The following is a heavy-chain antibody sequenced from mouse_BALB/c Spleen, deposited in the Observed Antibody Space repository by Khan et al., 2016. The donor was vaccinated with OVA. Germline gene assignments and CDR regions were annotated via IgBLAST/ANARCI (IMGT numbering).Heavy chain of an antibody. D-gene: IGHD4-1*01. J-gene: IGHJ3*01. CDR3: ASQLTGSFAY. V-gene: IGHV5-6*01. CDR1: GFTFSSYS. Sequence: EVQGVESGGDLVKPGGSLKLSCAASGFTFSSYSMSWVRQTPDKRLEWVATISSGGDYTYYPDSVKGRFTISRDNAKNTLYLQMSSLKSEDTAMCYCASQLTGSFAYWGQGTLVTVSA. CDR2: ISSGGDYT.